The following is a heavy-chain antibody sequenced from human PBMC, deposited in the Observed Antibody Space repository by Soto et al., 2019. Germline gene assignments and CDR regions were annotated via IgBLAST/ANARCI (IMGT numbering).Heavy chain of an antibody. CDR3: AHIVTGCFT. CDR1: GFSLITSGVG. V-gene: IGHV2-5*02. Sequence: QITLKESGPTLVKPTQTLTLTCTISGFSLITSGVGVGWIRHPPGKALEWLALIYWDDDKRYSPSLKSRLTITKDPSQNQVVLTLTNMDPVDTATYYCAHIVTGCFTWGRGALVTVSS. CDR2: IYWDDDK. J-gene: IGHJ5*02. D-gene: IGHD3-16*01.